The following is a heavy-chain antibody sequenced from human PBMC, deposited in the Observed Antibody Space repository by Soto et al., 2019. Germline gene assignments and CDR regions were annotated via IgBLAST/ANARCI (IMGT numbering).Heavy chain of an antibody. Sequence: PGGSLRLSCTASGFTFGDYAMSWVRQAPGKGLEWVGFIRSKAYGGTTEYAASVKGRFTISRDDSKSIAYLQMNSLKTEDTAVYYCTRGYSGYDFGGGYWGQGTLVTVS. J-gene: IGHJ4*02. CDR3: TRGYSGYDFGGGY. D-gene: IGHD5-12*01. CDR1: GFTFGDYA. CDR2: IRSKAYGGTT. V-gene: IGHV3-49*04.